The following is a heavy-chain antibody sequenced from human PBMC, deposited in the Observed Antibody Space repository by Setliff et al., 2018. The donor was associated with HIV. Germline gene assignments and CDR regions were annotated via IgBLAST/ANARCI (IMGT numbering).Heavy chain of an antibody. J-gene: IGHJ6*02. CDR3: ARGRNYNSGMDV. Sequence: GASVKVSCKASGYSSTSYGIGWVRQAPGQGLEWIGWISPYSRITNYAPKFRDRVTMTTGTSTNTAYLEVRSLSSDDTAVYYCARGRNYNSGMDVWGQGTTVTVSS. V-gene: IGHV1-18*01. D-gene: IGHD3-10*01. CDR1: GYSSTSYG. CDR2: ISPYSRIT.